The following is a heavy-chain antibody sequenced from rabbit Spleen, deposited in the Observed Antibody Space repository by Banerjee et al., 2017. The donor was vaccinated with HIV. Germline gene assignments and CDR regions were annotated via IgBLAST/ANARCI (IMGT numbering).Heavy chain of an antibody. D-gene: IGHD8-1*01. CDR3: ARDTASSFSSYGMDL. Sequence: QSLEESGGGLVKPGASLTLTCKASGVSFSISSYMCWVRQAPGKGLEWIACIDAGSSGFTYFATWAKGRFTISKTSSTTVTLRMTRLTAADTATYFCARDTASSFSSYGMDLWGQGTLVTVS. V-gene: IGHV1S40*01. CDR1: GVSFSISSY. J-gene: IGHJ6*01. CDR2: IDAGSSGFT.